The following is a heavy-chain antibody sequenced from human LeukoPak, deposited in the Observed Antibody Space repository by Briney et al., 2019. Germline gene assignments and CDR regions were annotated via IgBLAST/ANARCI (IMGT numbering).Heavy chain of an antibody. J-gene: IGHJ6*03. CDR2: IRSKAYGGTT. CDR3: TRDQTKASMIVVGDYYYYYMDV. D-gene: IGHD3-22*01. V-gene: IGHV3-49*04. CDR1: GFTFGDYA. Sequence: PGGSLRLSCTASGFTFGDYAMSWVRQAPGKGLEWVGFIRSKAYGGTTEYAASVKGRFTISRDDSKSIAYLQMNSLKTEDTAVYYCTRDQTKASMIVVGDYYYYYMDVWGKGTTVTISS.